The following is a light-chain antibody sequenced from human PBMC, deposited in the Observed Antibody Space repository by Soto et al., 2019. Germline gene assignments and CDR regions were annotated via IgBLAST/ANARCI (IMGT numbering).Light chain of an antibody. CDR3: QQYNSYSPWT. J-gene: IGKJ1*01. V-gene: IGKV3-20*01. Sequence: EIVLTQSPGTLSLSPGERATLSCRASQSVSSYLAWYQQKPGQAPRLLIYGASSRATGIPDRFSGSGSGTDFTLTISSLQPDDFATYYCQQYNSYSPWTFGQGTKVDIK. CDR1: QSVSSY. CDR2: GAS.